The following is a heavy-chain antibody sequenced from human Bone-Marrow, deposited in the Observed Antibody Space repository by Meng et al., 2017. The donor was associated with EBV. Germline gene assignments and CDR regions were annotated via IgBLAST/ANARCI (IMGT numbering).Heavy chain of an antibody. J-gene: IGHJ4*02. CDR3: ASESGRGFTPDY. CDR1: GGTFNSDA. V-gene: IGHV1-69*01. D-gene: IGHD3-10*01. Sequence: QVQVVQSGGEVKEPGSSVKVSCWTSGGTFNSDAVSWVRQAPGQGLEWMGGLIPMSGAPHYAQKFQGRVTITADESTSTHYMDLSNLRSDDTAMYYCASESGRGFTPDYWGQGTLVTVSS. CDR2: LIPMSGAP.